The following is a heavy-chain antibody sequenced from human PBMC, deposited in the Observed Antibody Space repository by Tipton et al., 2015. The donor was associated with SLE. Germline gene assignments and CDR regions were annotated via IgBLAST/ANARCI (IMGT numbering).Heavy chain of an antibody. V-gene: IGHV1-18*01. Sequence: QVQLVQSGAEVKKPGASVRVSCKASGFTFSNSGISWVRQAPGQGLEWMGWISTYSGVTNYAPTLQDRVTMTTDTSTSTAYMELRSLRSDDTAVYYCARDLDGDYATNWGQGTLVTVSS. CDR1: GFTFSNSG. J-gene: IGHJ4*02. CDR3: ARDLDGDYATN. D-gene: IGHD4-17*01. CDR2: ISTYSGVT.